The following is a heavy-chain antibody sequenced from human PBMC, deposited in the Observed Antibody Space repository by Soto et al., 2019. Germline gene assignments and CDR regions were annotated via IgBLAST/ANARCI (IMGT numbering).Heavy chain of an antibody. J-gene: IGHJ4*02. V-gene: IGHV1-3*01. CDR1: GYTFSNYG. Sequence: ASVKVSCKASGYTFSNYGIHWVRQAPGQRLEWMGLINAGNGNTKYSQKFQGRVTLTRDTSASTAYMELSSLRSEDTAVYYCARGGYSSGAAIDYWGQGTLVTVSS. CDR2: INAGNGNT. CDR3: ARGGYSSGAAIDY. D-gene: IGHD3-10*01.